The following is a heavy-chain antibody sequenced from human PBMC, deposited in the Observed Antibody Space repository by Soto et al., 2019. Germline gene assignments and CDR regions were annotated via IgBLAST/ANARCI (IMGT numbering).Heavy chain of an antibody. CDR3: ARVVSRLTGYYSRVEMNWFDP. CDR1: GYTFTSYG. V-gene: IGHV1-18*04. D-gene: IGHD3-9*01. J-gene: IGHJ5*02. Sequence: ASVKVSCKASGYTFTSYGISWVRQAPGQGLEWMGWISAYNGNTNYAQKLQGRVTMTTDTSTSTAYMELRSLRSDDTAVYYCARVVSRLTGYYSRVEMNWFDPWGQGTLVTVS. CDR2: ISAYNGNT.